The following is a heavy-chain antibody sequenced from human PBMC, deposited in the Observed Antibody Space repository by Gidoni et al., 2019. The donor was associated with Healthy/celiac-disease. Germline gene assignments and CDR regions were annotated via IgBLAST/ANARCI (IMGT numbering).Heavy chain of an antibody. CDR2: ISCSGVRT. J-gene: IGHJ1*01. CDR3: AKDHPYYYDSSGYYPAEYFQH. Sequence: EVQLLESGGGLVQPGGSLRLYCADSGFTFSSYPMSWVRQAPGKGHEWVSAISCSGVRTYYADSVKGRFTISRDNSKNTLYLQMNSLRAEDTAVYYCAKDHPYYYDSSGYYPAEYFQHWGQGTLVTVSS. D-gene: IGHD3-22*01. CDR1: GFTFSSYP. V-gene: IGHV3-23*01.